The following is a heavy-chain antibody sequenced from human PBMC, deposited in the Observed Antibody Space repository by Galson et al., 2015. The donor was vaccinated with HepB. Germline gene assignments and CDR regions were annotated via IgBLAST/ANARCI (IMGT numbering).Heavy chain of an antibody. CDR3: ARVGEGWFDP. J-gene: IGHJ5*02. CDR2: IIPILGIA. V-gene: IGHV1-69*04. Sequence: SCKASGGTFSSYAISWVRQAPGQGLEWMGRIIPILGIANYAQKFQGRVTITADKSTSTAYMELSSLRSEDTAVYYCARVGEGWFDPWGQGTLVTVSS. CDR1: GGTFSSYA. D-gene: IGHD3-16*01.